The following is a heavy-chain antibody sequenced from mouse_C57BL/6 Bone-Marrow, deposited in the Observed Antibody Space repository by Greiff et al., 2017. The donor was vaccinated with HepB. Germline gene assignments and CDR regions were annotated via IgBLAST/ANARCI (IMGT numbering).Heavy chain of an antibody. CDR2: IDPENGDT. J-gene: IGHJ4*01. CDR3: IHDGYYGMDY. V-gene: IGHV14-4*01. D-gene: IGHD2-3*01. Sequence: VQLQQSGAELVRPGASVKLSCTASGFNIKDDYMHWVKQRPEQGLEWIGWIDPENGDTEYASKFQGKATITADTSSNTADLQLSSLTSEDTAVYYCIHDGYYGMDYWGQGTSVTVSS. CDR1: GFNIKDDY.